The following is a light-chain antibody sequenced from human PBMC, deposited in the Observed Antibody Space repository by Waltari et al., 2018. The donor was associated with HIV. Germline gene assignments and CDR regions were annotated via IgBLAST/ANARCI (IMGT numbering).Light chain of an antibody. CDR2: LNGDGRN. J-gene: IGLJ2*01. CDR1: SGHSRYA. CDR3: QTWGTGFLV. Sequence: QLVLTQSPSASASLGASVKPTCTLSSGHSRYAIAWHQQQPAKGPRFLMRLNGDGRNITGDGIPDRFSGSSSGTERYLTISSLQSDDEADYYCQTWGTGFLVFGGGTKLTVL. V-gene: IGLV4-69*01.